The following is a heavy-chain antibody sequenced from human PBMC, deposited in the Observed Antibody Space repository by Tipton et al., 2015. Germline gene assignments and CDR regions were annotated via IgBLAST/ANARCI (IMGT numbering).Heavy chain of an antibody. CDR1: GGSISSSSYY. CDR3: ARGPDFVFDS. CDR2: FFSSGNT. V-gene: IGHV4-39*07. J-gene: IGHJ4*02. Sequence: TLSLTCTVSGGSISSSSYYWDWIRQPPGKGLEWIAGFFSSGNTYYNPSLKSRVTISVDTSKNQFSLNLTSVTAADTAVYYCARGPDFVFDSWGQGALVTVSS.